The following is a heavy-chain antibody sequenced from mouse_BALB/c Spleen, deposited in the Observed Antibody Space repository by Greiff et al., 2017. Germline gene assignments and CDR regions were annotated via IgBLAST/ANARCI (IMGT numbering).Heavy chain of an antibody. CDR1: GFTFSDFY. Sequence: EVKVVESGGGLVQPGGSLRLSCATSGFTFSDFYMEWVRQPPGKRLEWIGASRNKANDYTTEYSASVKGRFIVSRDTSQSILYLQMNALRAEDTAIYYCARDGNLYAMDYWGQGTSVTVSS. CDR2: SRNKANDYTT. D-gene: IGHD2-1*01. V-gene: IGHV7-1*02. J-gene: IGHJ4*01. CDR3: ARDGNLYAMDY.